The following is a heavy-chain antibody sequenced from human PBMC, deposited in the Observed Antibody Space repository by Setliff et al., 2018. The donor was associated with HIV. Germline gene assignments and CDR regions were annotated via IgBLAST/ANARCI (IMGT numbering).Heavy chain of an antibody. J-gene: IGHJ5*02. CDR3: ARAGRRTGHSYTWFDP. CDR1: GGSISGSNYY. CDR2: IHYNERT. D-gene: IGHD3-16*01. Sequence: PSETLSLTCTVSGGSISGSNYYWAWIRQPPGKGLEYIGSIHYNERTYYNPSLKSRVAISIDTSKNQFSLNLTSVTAADTAVYYCARAGRRTGHSYTWFDPWGQGTLVTVSS. V-gene: IGHV4-39*01.